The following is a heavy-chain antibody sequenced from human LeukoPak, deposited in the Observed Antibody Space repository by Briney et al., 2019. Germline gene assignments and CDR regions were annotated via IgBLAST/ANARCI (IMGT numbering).Heavy chain of an antibody. CDR1: GYTFTSYD. V-gene: IGHV1-8*01. Sequence: ASLKVSCKASGYTFTSYDINRVRQATGQGLEWMGWMNPNSGNTGYAQKFQGRVTMTRNTSISTAYMELSSLRSEDTAVYYCARGLATRRYTLVWTIQIWFDPWGQGTLVTVSS. J-gene: IGHJ5*02. CDR2: MNPNSGNT. CDR3: ARGLATRRYTLVWTIQIWFDP. D-gene: IGHD3/OR15-3a*01.